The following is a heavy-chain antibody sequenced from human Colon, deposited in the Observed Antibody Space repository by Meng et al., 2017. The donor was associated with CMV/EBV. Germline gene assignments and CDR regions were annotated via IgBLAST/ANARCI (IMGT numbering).Heavy chain of an antibody. Sequence: GYTWVRRARREGLGWIGWVSALNGDTNDEQTIQERVTMTKDTSTTTAYMELRSLTSDDTAVYYCAGGGKGRRIGTKGQYPGHYWGQGTLVTVSS. CDR3: AGGGKGRRIGTKGQYPGHY. V-gene: IGHV1-18*01. CDR1: G. D-gene: IGHD1-7*01. CDR2: VSALNGDT. J-gene: IGHJ4*02.